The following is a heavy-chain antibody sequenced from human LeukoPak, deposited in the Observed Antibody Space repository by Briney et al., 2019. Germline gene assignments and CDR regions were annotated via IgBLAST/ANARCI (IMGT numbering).Heavy chain of an antibody. CDR2: TYYRSKWSN. D-gene: IGHD6-13*01. CDR1: GDNVSSNSAA. V-gene: IGHV6-1*01. CDR3: ARAFNTRYSSSWYLYYFDY. Sequence: SQTLSLTCAISGDNVSSNSAAWNWIRQSPSRGLEWLGRTYYRSKWSNDYALSVKSRITINPDTSKNQFSLQLNSVTPEDTAVYYCARAFNTRYSSSWYLYYFDYWDQGTLVTVSS. J-gene: IGHJ4*02.